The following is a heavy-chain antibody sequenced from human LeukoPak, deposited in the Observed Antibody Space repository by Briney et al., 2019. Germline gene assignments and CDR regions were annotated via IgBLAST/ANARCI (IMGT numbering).Heavy chain of an antibody. D-gene: IGHD6-13*01. J-gene: IGHJ1*01. CDR1: GGSISTYY. Sequence: SETLSLTCTVSGGSISTYYWSWIRQPPGKGLEWIGYISYTGSTSYSPSFKSRVTISVDTSNNQFSLKLTSVTAADTAVYYCARSITSSWYGDFQHWGQGTLVTVSS. CDR3: ARSITSSWYGDFQH. CDR2: ISYTGST. V-gene: IGHV4-59*01.